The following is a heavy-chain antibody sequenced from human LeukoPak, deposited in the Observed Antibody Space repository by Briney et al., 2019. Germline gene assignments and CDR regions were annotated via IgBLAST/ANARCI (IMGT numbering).Heavy chain of an antibody. CDR2: IYPGDSDT. D-gene: IGHD3-22*01. CDR1: GYSFTTYW. J-gene: IGHJ3*02. V-gene: IGHV5-51*01. Sequence: GESLKISCKGSGYSFTTYWIGWVRQMPGKGLEWMGIIYPGDSDTRYSPSFQGQVTISADKSISTAYLQWSSLKASDTAMYYCARSRYYDSSGYSPPRDAFDIWGQGTMVTVSS. CDR3: ARSRYYDSSGYSPPRDAFDI.